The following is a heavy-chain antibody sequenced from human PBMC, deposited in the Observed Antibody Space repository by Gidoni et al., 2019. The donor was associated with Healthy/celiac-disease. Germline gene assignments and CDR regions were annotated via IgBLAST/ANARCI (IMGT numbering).Heavy chain of an antibody. J-gene: IGHJ4*02. CDR3: ARTDVDTARYFDY. V-gene: IGHV4-31*03. CDR2: SYYSGST. D-gene: IGHD5-18*01. Sequence: QVQLQESGPGLVKPSQTMSLTCTVSGGSISSGGYYWSWIRQHPGKGLEWIGYSYYSGSTYDNPSLKSRVTIAVDTSKNQFSLKLSSVTAADTAVYYCARTDVDTARYFDYWGQGTLVTVSS. CDR1: GGSISSGGYY.